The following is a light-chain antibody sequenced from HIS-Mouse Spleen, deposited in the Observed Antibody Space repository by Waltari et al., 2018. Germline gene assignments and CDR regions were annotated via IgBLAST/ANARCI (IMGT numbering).Light chain of an antibody. J-gene: IGKJ1*01. CDR1: QGISSY. CDR2: AAS. V-gene: IGKV1-9*01. Sequence: DIQLTQSPSFLSASVGDRVTITCRARQGISSYLAWYQQKPVKAPKLLIYAASTLQSGVPSRFIGSGSGTEFTLTISSLQPEDFATCYCQQLNSYPPTFGQGTKVEIK. CDR3: QQLNSYPPT.